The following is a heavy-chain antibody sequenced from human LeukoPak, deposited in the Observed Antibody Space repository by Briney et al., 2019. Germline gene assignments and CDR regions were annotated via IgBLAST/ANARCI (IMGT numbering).Heavy chain of an antibody. D-gene: IGHD4/OR15-4a*01. CDR3: ARRAGAYSHPYDY. J-gene: IGHJ4*02. CDR1: EFSVGSNY. CDR2: ISTTGGTT. Sequence: GGSLRLSCAASEFSVGSNYMTWVRQAPGKGLEWVSAISTTGGTTYYADSVRGRFTISRDNSRNTLYLQMNSLRAEDTAVYYCARRAGAYSHPYDYWGQGTLVTVSS. V-gene: IGHV3-53*01.